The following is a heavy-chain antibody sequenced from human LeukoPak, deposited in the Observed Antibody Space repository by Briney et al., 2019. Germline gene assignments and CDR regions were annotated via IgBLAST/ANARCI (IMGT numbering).Heavy chain of an antibody. Sequence: PSETLSLTCTVSGGSISNYYWSWIRQPPGKGLEWIGYIYYSGSTNYNPSLKSRVTISVDTSKNQFSLKLSSVTAADTAVYYCARGSRRDGYNYFDYWGQGTLVTVSS. D-gene: IGHD5-24*01. CDR2: IYYSGST. CDR1: GGSISNYY. CDR3: ARGSRRDGYNYFDY. V-gene: IGHV4-59*01. J-gene: IGHJ4*02.